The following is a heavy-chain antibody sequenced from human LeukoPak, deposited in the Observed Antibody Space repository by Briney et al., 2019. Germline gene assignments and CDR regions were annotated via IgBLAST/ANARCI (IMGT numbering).Heavy chain of an antibody. CDR1: GYTFTSYY. Sequence: ASVKVSCKASGYTFTSYYMHWVRQAPGQGLEWMGIINPSGGSTSYAQKLQGRVTMTRDTSTSTVYMELSSLRSEDTAVYYCARDPLRAALSLDVWGKGTTVTVSS. CDR2: INPSGGST. CDR3: ARDPLRAALSLDV. V-gene: IGHV1-46*03. J-gene: IGHJ6*04. D-gene: IGHD6-6*01.